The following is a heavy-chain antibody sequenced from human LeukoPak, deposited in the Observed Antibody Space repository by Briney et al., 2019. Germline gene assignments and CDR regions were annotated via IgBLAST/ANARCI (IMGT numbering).Heavy chain of an antibody. J-gene: IGHJ4*02. D-gene: IGHD3-22*01. CDR3: ARDRGRYDSSGYYYEGYFDY. V-gene: IGHV3-21*01. Sequence: GGSLRLSCAASGFTFSSYSMNWVRQAPGKGLEWVSCISSSSYMYYADSVKGRFTISRDNAKNSLYLQMNSLRAEDTAVYYCARDRGRYDSSGYYYEGYFDYWGQGTLVTVSS. CDR2: ISSSSYM. CDR1: GFTFSSYS.